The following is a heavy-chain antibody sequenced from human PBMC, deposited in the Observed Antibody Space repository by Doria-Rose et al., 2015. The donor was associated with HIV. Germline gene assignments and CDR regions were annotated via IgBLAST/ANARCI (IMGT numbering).Heavy chain of an antibody. Sequence: FTFSSYGMHWVRQAPGKGLEWVAVIWYDGSNKYYADSVKGRFTISRDNSKNTLYLQMNSLRAEDTAVYYCARDRADYYDSSGSDAFDIWGQGTMVTVSS. J-gene: IGHJ3*02. CDR1: FTFSSYG. CDR2: IWYDGSNK. V-gene: IGHV3-33*01. D-gene: IGHD3-22*01. CDR3: ARDRADYYDSSGSDAFDI.